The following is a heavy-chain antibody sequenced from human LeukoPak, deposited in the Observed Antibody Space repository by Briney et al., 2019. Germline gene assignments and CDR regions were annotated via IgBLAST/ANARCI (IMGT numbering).Heavy chain of an antibody. J-gene: IGHJ4*02. Sequence: GGSLRLSCAASGFTFSSSAMSWVRQVPGKGLEWVSGISASGGSTSYADSVRGRFTISRDNSKNTLYVQMNSLRDEDTAVYYCAKQLGYCSDGSCYFPYWGQGTLVTVSS. CDR3: AKQLGYCSDGSCYFPY. CDR2: ISASGGST. V-gene: IGHV3-23*01. CDR1: GFTFSSSA. D-gene: IGHD2-15*01.